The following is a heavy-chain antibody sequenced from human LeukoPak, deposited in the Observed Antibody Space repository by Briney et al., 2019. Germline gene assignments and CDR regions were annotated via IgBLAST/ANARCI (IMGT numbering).Heavy chain of an antibody. D-gene: IGHD2-15*01. CDR1: GYTFTSYD. J-gene: IGHJ4*02. CDR3: ARGTDDGYCSGGSCYPTPHPFDY. Sequence: GASVKVSCKASGYTFTSYDISWVRQAPGQGLEWMGRIIPILGIANYAQKFQGRVTITADKSTSTAYMELSSLRSEDAAVYYCARGTDDGYCSGGSCYPTPHPFDYWGQGTLVTVSS. CDR2: IIPILGIA. V-gene: IGHV1-69*04.